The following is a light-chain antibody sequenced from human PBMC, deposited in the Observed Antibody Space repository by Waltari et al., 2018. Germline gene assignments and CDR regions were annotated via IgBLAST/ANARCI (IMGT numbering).Light chain of an antibody. Sequence: QSALTQPRSVSGSPGQSVTFSCTGTSSDVGAYTYVPWYHVHPGKAPNLILYDVANRPPGGPDRFSVSKAGSPASLTISGIQTEDEAAYYCCSYAGRYTSVFGGGTKVTVL. J-gene: IGLJ2*01. V-gene: IGLV2-11*01. CDR3: CSYAGRYTSV. CDR2: DVA. CDR1: SSDVGAYTY.